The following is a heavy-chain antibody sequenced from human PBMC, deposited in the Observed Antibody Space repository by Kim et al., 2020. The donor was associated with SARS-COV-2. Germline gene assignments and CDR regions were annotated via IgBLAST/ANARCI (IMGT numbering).Heavy chain of an antibody. CDR2: ISGSGGST. J-gene: IGHJ4*02. CDR1: GFTFSSYA. D-gene: IGHD2-21*02. CDR3: AKSRAEVVTPLLGY. Sequence: GGSLRLSCAASGFTFSSYAMSWVRQAPGKGLEWVSAISGSGGSTYYADSVKGRFTISRDNSKNTLYLQMNSLRAEDTAVYYCAKSRAEVVTPLLGYWGQGTLVTVSS. V-gene: IGHV3-23*01.